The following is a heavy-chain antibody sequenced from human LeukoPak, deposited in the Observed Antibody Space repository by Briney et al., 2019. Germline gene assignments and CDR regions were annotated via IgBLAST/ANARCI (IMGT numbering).Heavy chain of an antibody. CDR3: ARVGLAVTTLDY. CDR1: GGSISSSNW. CDR2: IHHSGST. J-gene: IGHJ4*02. D-gene: IGHD4-11*01. V-gene: IGHV4-4*02. Sequence: SETLSLTCAVSGGSISSSNWWSWVRQPPGKGLEWIGGIHHSGSTNYNPSLKSRVTISVDKSKNQFSLKLSSVTAADTAVYYCARVGLAVTTLDYWGQGTLVTVSS.